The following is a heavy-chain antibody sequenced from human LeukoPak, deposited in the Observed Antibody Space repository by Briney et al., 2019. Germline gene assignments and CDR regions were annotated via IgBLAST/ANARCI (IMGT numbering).Heavy chain of an antibody. J-gene: IGHJ4*02. V-gene: IGHV1-69*06. Sequence: ASVKVSCKASGGTISSYAISWVRQAPGQGLEWMGGIIPIFGTANYAQKFQGRVTITADKSTSTAYMELSSLRSEDTAVYYCAKTPDILTGHSFDYWGQGTLVTVSS. CDR1: GGTISSYA. CDR2: IIPIFGTA. D-gene: IGHD3-9*01. CDR3: AKTPDILTGHSFDY.